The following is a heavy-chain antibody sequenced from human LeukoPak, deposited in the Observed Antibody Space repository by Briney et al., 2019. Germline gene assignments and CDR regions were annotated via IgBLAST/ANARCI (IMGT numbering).Heavy chain of an antibody. Sequence: SQTLSLTLAISVDSVSNNNAAWNWIRQSPSRGLEWLGSTYYRSKRYTDSAVCANSRITINPHTAKNQFTLQLTSVTHEDSAVYYCARGNSGVAVARFDYWGQGTLVTVSS. CDR3: ARGNSGVAVARFDY. J-gene: IGHJ4*02. V-gene: IGHV6-1*01. CDR1: VDSVSNNNAA. D-gene: IGHD6-19*01. CDR2: TYYRSKRYT.